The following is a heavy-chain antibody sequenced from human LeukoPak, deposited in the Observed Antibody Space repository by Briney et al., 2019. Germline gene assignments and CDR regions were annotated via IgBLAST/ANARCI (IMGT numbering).Heavy chain of an antibody. CDR2: IYYSGST. D-gene: IGHD3-22*01. J-gene: IGHJ1*01. CDR3: ARGSYYYDSSGYSTLGPPIKRAEYFQH. V-gene: IGHV4-4*02. CDR1: GGSISTSIW. Sequence: PSETLSLTCAVSGGSISTSIWWSWVRQPPGKGLEWIGYIYYSGSTNYNPSLKSRVTFSVDTSKNLFSLKLSSVTAADTAVYYCARGSYYYDSSGYSTLGPPIKRAEYFQHWGQGTLVTVSS.